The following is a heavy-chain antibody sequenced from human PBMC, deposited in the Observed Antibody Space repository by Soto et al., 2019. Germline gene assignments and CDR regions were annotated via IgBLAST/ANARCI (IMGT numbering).Heavy chain of an antibody. CDR2: IIPIFGTV. Sequence: QVQLVQSGAEVKKPGSSVKVSCKASGGTFSNYPISWVRQAPGQGLEWMGGIIPIFGTVNYAQKFQGRVTITADESTSAAYMELSGLRSEDTAVYYCARGNHRWLPLWYFDLWGRGTLVTVSS. V-gene: IGHV1-69*12. D-gene: IGHD5-12*01. J-gene: IGHJ2*01. CDR3: ARGNHRWLPLWYFDL. CDR1: GGTFSNYP.